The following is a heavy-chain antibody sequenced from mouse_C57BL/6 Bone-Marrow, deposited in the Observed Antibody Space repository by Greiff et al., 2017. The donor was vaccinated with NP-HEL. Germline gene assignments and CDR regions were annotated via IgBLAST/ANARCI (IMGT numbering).Heavy chain of an antibody. J-gene: IGHJ4*01. CDR1: GYTFTSYW. Sequence: QVQLKQPGAELVKPGASVKLSCKASGYTFTSYWMQWVKQRPGQGLEWIGEPDPSASYTNYNQKFKGKVTLPVDTSSSTAYMQLSSLTSEDSAVYYCARDWDDYAMDYWGQGTSVTVSS. D-gene: IGHD4-1*01. CDR2: PDPSASYT. V-gene: IGHV1-50*01. CDR3: ARDWDDYAMDY.